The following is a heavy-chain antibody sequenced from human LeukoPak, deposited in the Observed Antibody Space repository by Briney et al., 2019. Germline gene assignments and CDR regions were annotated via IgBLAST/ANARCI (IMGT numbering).Heavy chain of an antibody. Sequence: GGSPRLSCAASGFTFSSYGMHWVRQAPGKGLEWVAVIWYDGSNKYYADSVKGRFTISRDNSKNTLYLQMNSLRAEDTAVYYCARGENYDILTGYYPNWGQGTLVTVSS. CDR2: IWYDGSNK. D-gene: IGHD3-9*01. CDR3: ARGENYDILTGYYPN. J-gene: IGHJ4*02. CDR1: GFTFSSYG. V-gene: IGHV3-33*01.